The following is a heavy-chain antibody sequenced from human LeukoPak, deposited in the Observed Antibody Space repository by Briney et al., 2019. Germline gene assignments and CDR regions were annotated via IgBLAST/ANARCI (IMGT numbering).Heavy chain of an antibody. D-gene: IGHD2-2*01. V-gene: IGHV3-23*01. Sequence: GGSLILSCAASGFTFSNAWMSWVRQAPGKGLEWVSGISGSGGSTYYADSVKGRFTISRDSSHNTLYLQMNSLRADDTAVYYCAKVLPATASIPDYWGQGTLVTVSS. J-gene: IGHJ4*02. CDR2: ISGSGGST. CDR1: GFTFSNAW. CDR3: AKVLPATASIPDY.